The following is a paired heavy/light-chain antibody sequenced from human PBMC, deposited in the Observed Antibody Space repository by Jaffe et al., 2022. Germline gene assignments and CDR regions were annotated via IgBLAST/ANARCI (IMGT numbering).Heavy chain of an antibody. CDR3: ARGRYSDRSFDY. J-gene: IGHJ4*02. CDR1: GYSISSGFY. D-gene: IGHD3-22*01. V-gene: IGHV4-38-2*01. Sequence: QVQLQESGPGLVKPSETLSLTCAVSGYSISSGFYWGWIRQPPGKGLEWIGTIYRTGSTTYNPSLKSRVAISVDTSKDQFSLRLSSVTAADTAVYYCARGRYSDRSFDYWGQGTLVTVSS. CDR2: IYRTGST.
Light chain of an antibody. Sequence: QSALTQPPSASGSPGQSVTISCTGTSSDVGGYNYVSWYQQHPGKAPKLMIYEVSKRPSGVPDRFSGSKSGNTASLTVSGLQAEDEADYYCSSYAGTNNLIFGGGTKLTVL. J-gene: IGLJ2*01. CDR2: EVS. CDR1: SSDVGGYNY. CDR3: SSYAGTNNLI. V-gene: IGLV2-8*01.